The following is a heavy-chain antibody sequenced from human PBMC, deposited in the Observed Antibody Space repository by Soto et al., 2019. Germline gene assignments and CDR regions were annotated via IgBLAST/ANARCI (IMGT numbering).Heavy chain of an antibody. Sequence: QVQLVQSGAEVKKPGASVKVSCKASGYTFTNYGIAWVRQAPGQGLEWMGWISPYSGKTDYRQNLQGRVTMTADTSTTPAYMELGSLRSDDTAVYYCTRDRLTLTTSLIFDFWGQGTLVTVSS. J-gene: IGHJ4*02. CDR1: GYTFTNYG. CDR2: ISPYSGKT. D-gene: IGHD3-9*01. CDR3: TRDRLTLTTSLIFDF. V-gene: IGHV1-18*01.